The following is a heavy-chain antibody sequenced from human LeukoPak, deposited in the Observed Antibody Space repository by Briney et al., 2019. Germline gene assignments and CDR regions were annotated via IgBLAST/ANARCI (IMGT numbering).Heavy chain of an antibody. D-gene: IGHD1-26*01. CDR2: IYYISNT. J-gene: IGHJ4*02. CDR3: ARTQSQSGSYRYYFGY. V-gene: IGHV4-61*08. Sequence: EASETLSLTCTVSGASVGSAGYYWSWIRQPPGGGLEWIGYIYYISNTNYNPSLKSRFTMSVDPSKNQFSLKLNSVTAADTAVYYCARTQSQSGSYRYYFGYWGQGTLVTVSS. CDR1: GASVGSAGYY.